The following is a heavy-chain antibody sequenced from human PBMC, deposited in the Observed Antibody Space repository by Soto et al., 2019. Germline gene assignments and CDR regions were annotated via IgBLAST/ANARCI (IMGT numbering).Heavy chain of an antibody. CDR2: ISYDGSNK. V-gene: IGHV3-30*18. CDR3: AKSRYVEMATMAPYYYGMDV. CDR1: GFTFSSYG. J-gene: IGHJ6*02. Sequence: GGSLRLSCAASGFTFSSYGMHWVRQAPGKGLEWVAVISYDGSNKYYADSVKGRFTISRDNSKNTLYLQMNSLRAEDTAVYYCAKSRYVEMATMAPYYYGMDVWGQGTTVTVSS. D-gene: IGHD3-10*01.